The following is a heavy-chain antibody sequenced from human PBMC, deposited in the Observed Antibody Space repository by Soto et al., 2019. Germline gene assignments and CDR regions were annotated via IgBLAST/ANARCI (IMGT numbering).Heavy chain of an antibody. CDR3: ARVAPGGSWYVGSHYHYGMDV. J-gene: IGHJ6*02. V-gene: IGHV4-59*12. CDR2: IYYSGST. Sequence: PSETLSLTCPVSGGSISSYYWGCIRQPPGKGLESIGYIYYSGSTNYNPSLKSRVTISVDTSKNQFSLKLSSVTAADTAVYYCARVAPGGSWYVGSHYHYGMDVWGQASTVTVSS. D-gene: IGHD6-13*01. CDR1: GGSISSYY.